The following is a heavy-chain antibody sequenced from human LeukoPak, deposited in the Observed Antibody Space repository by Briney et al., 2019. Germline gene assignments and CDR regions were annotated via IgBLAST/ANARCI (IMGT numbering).Heavy chain of an antibody. J-gene: IGHJ5*02. Sequence: PGGSLRLSCAASGFTFRSYAMSWVRQAPGKGLEWVSAMSGSGGSTYYAAPVKGQFTISTDNSKNTMYLQLNSLRAEDTAVYYCAKKLVPYYYDSSGYSWGQGTPVTVSS. CDR1: GFTFRSYA. V-gene: IGHV3-23*01. D-gene: IGHD3-22*01. CDR2: MSGSGGST. CDR3: AKKLVPYYYDSSGYS.